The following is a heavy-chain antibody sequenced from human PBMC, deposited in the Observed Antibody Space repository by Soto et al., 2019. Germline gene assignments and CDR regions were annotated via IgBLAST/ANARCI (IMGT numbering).Heavy chain of an antibody. J-gene: IGHJ2*01. CDR3: ARSSPYYPPSFDL. CDR2: INPNSGGT. D-gene: IGHD3-10*01. V-gene: IGHV1-2*04. CDR1: GYTFTGYY. Sequence: ASVKVSCKASGYTFTGYYMHWVRQAPGQGLEWMGWINPNSGGTNYAQKFQGWVTMTRDTSISTAYMELSRLRSDDTAVYYCARSSPYYPPSFDLWGRGTRVTVSS.